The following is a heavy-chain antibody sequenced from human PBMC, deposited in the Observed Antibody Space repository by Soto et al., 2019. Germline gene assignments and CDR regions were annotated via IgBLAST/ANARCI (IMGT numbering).Heavy chain of an antibody. CDR2: LSWNSGTI. D-gene: IGHD6-19*01. J-gene: IGHJ4*02. V-gene: IGHV3-9*01. CDR1: GFTFDDYA. Sequence: EVQLVESGGGLVQPGKSLRLSCAASGFTFDDYAMHWVRQVPGKGLEWVSGLSWNSGTIDYADSVKGRFTISRDNAKNSLHLQMHSLKPADTAFYYCAKAESSGWYYSLDYWGQGTLVTVSS. CDR3: AKAESSGWYYSLDY.